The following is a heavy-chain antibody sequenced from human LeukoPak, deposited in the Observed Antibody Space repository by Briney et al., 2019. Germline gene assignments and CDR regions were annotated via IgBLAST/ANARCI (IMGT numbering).Heavy chain of an antibody. CDR1: GFTLSGYD. J-gene: IGHJ4*02. Sequence: GGSLRLSCVASGFTLSGYDMHWLRQATGKGLEWVSPVTTAGDTYYLGSVKGRFTISRDNAENSLYLQMNSLRAGDTAVYYCAREYCSGPTCYIFDYWGQGTLVTVSS. V-gene: IGHV3-13*01. D-gene: IGHD2-2*01. CDR2: VTTAGDT. CDR3: AREYCSGPTCYIFDY.